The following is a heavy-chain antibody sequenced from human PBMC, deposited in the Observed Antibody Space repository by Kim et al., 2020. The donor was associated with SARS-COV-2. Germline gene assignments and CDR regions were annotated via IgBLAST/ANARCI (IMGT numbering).Heavy chain of an antibody. CDR2: ISSSSSYI. J-gene: IGHJ6*02. D-gene: IGHD3-10*01. CDR3: ARDSTRDYGYSYYYYGMDV. V-gene: IGHV3-21*01. Sequence: GGSLRLSCAASGFTFSSYSMNWVRQAPGKGLEWVSSISSSSSYIYYADSVKGRFTISRDNAKNSLYLQMNSLRAEDTAVYYCARDSTRDYGYSYYYYGMDVWGQGTTVTVSS. CDR1: GFTFSSYS.